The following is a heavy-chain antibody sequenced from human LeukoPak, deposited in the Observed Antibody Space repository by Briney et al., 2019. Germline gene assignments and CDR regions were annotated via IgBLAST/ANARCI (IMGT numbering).Heavy chain of an antibody. V-gene: IGHV4-4*07. CDR2: TYSRGST. Sequence: SETLSLTCTVSGGSISSYYWSWIRQPAGKGLEWIGRTYSRGSTNYNPSLQSRVTMSVDTSKNQISLRLNSVTAADTAVYYCARDPMAGTFRAFDIWGQGTMVTVSS. CDR1: GGSISSYY. J-gene: IGHJ3*02. D-gene: IGHD6-19*01. CDR3: ARDPMAGTFRAFDI.